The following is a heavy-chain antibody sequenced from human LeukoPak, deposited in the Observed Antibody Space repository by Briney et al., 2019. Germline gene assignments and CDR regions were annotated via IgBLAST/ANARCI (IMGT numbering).Heavy chain of an antibody. CDR2: ISSGGSTI. CDR1: GMTFSDYS. CDR3: AGVDGTFSHNFYMDV. V-gene: IGHV3-48*04. Sequence: PGGYLRLYCEGFGMTFSDYSMNWVRQAPGQGLEWISFISSGGSTIYYAGSVKGRFTISRDNARNTLSLEMNSLRGDDTALYYCAGVDGTFSHNFYMDVWGKGSTVTVSS. J-gene: IGHJ6*03. D-gene: IGHD5-24*01.